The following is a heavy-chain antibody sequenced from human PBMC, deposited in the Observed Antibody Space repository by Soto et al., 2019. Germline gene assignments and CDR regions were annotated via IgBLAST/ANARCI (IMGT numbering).Heavy chain of an antibody. J-gene: IGHJ6*03. V-gene: IGHV4-31*03. Sequence: SETLSLTCTVSGDSISSGGYYWSWIRQHPGKGLEWIGYIYYSGSTYYNPSLKSRVTISVDTSKNQFSLKLSSVTAADTAVYYCARAVTDSRAAAGRVNYYYMDVWGKGTTVTVSS. CDR3: ARAVTDSRAAAGRVNYYYMDV. D-gene: IGHD6-13*01. CDR1: GDSISSGGYY. CDR2: IYYSGST.